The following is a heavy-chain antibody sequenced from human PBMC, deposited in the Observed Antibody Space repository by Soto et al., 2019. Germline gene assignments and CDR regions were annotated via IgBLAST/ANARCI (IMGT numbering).Heavy chain of an antibody. CDR3: AKDKTGTIVNDY. J-gene: IGHJ4*02. V-gene: IGHV3-21*04. CDR2: ISAKSKYI. D-gene: IGHD1-7*01. CDR1: GFTFSTYT. Sequence: GGSLRLSCAASGFTFSTYTMNWVRQAPGQGLEWVSCISAKSKYIYYANSVKGRFTISRDNSKNTLYLQMNSLRAEDTAVYYCAKDKTGTIVNDYWGQGTLVTVSS.